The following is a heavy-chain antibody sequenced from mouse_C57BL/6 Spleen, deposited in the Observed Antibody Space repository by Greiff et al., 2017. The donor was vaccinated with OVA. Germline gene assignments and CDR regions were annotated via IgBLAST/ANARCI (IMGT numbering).Heavy chain of an antibody. D-gene: IGHD3-2*02. V-gene: IGHV5-6*01. CDR3: ARQGTAQAGYFDY. CDR1: GFTFSSYG. CDR2: ISSGGSYT. Sequence: EVKLVESGGDLVKPGGSLKLSCAASGFTFSSYGMSWVRQTPDKRLEWVATISSGGSYTYYPDSVKGRFTISRDNAKNTLYLQMSSLKSEDTAMYYCARQGTAQAGYFDYWGQGTTLTVSS. J-gene: IGHJ2*01.